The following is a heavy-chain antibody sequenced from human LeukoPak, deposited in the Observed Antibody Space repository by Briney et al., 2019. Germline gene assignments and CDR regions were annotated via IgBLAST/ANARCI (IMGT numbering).Heavy chain of an antibody. Sequence: GESLKISCKGSGYSFTSYWIGWVRQMPGKGLEWMGIIYPGDSDTRYSSSFQGQVTISADKSISTAYLQWSSLKASDTAMYYCVRYLESDAFDIWGQGTMVTVSS. CDR3: VRYLESDAFDI. V-gene: IGHV5-51*01. CDR2: IYPGDSDT. CDR1: GYSFTSYW. J-gene: IGHJ3*02. D-gene: IGHD3-3*01.